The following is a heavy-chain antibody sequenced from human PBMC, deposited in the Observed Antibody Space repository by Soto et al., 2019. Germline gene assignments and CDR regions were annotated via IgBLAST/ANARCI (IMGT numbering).Heavy chain of an antibody. CDR1: GGSFSCYY. J-gene: IGHJ4*02. CDR3: ARTMVGARAGYFDY. D-gene: IGHD1-26*01. Sequence: PSETLSLTCAVYGGSFSCYYWSWSRQPPGKVLEWIGEINHSGSTNYNPSLKSRVTISVDTSKNQFSLKLSSVTAADTAVYYCARTMVGARAGYFDYWGRGTLVTVSS. V-gene: IGHV4-34*01. CDR2: INHSGST.